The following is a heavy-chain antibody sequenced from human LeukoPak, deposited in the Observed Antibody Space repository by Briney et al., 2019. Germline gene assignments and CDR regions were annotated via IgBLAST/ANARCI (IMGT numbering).Heavy chain of an antibody. CDR1: GGSISSYY. Sequence: SETLSLTCTASGGSISSYYWSWIRQPPGKGLEWIGYIYYSGSPNYNPSLKSRVTISVDKSKNQFSLKLSSVTAADSGVCFSARGRDYFDYWGQGTLVTVSS. D-gene: IGHD3-10*01. CDR3: ARGRDYFDY. J-gene: IGHJ4*02. CDR2: IYYSGSP. V-gene: IGHV4-59*01.